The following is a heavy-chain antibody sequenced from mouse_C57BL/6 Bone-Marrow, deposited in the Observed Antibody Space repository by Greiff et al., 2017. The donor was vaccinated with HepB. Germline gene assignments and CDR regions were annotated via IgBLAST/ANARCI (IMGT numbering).Heavy chain of an antibody. CDR3: ARDELYKSFDY. CDR2: ISDGGSYT. J-gene: IGHJ2*01. CDR1: GFTFSSYA. D-gene: IGHD1-3*01. Sequence: EVKVVESGGGLVKPGGSLKLSCAASGFTFSSYAMSWVRQTPEKRLEWVATISDGGSYTYYPDNVKGRFTISRDNAKNNLYLQMSHLKSEDTAMYYCARDELYKSFDYWGQGTTLTVSS. V-gene: IGHV5-4*01.